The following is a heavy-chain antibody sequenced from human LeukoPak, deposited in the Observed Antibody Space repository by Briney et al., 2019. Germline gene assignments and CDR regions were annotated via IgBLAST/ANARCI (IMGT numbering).Heavy chain of an antibody. CDR3: ARLASSSWPLYYYYGMDI. V-gene: IGHV1-8*01. CDR2: MNPNNGNT. J-gene: IGHJ6*02. CDR1: GYTFTSYD. D-gene: IGHD6-13*01. Sequence: ASVKVSCKASGYTFTSYDINWVRQATGQGLEWMGWMNPNNGNTGYAQKFQGRVTMTRSTSISTAYMELSSLRSEDTAVYYCARLASSSWPLYYYYGMDIWGQGTTVTVSS.